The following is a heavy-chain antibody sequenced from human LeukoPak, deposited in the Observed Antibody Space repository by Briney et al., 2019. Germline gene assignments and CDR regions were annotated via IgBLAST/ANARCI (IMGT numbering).Heavy chain of an antibody. CDR1: GFTLSSYG. D-gene: IGHD3-9*01. CDR3: AKDDSPDYDILTGFNWFDP. CDR2: IRYDGSNK. J-gene: IGHJ5*02. Sequence: GGSLRLSCAASGFTLSSYGMHWVRQAPGKGLEWVAFIRYDGSNKYYADSVKGRFTISRDNSKNTLYLQMNSLRAEDTAVYYCAKDDSPDYDILTGFNWFDPWGQGTLVTVSS. V-gene: IGHV3-30*02.